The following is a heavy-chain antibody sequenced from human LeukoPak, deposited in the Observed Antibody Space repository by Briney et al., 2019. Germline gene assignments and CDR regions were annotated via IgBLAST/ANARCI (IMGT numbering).Heavy chain of an antibody. Sequence: GGSLRLSCAASGFTFSSYAMSWVRQAPGKGPEWVSAISGSGGSTYYADSVKGRFTISRDNSKNTLYLQMNSLRAEDTAVYYCAKDINWNDGFDYWGQGTLVTVSS. V-gene: IGHV3-23*01. CDR1: GFTFSSYA. D-gene: IGHD1-1*01. J-gene: IGHJ4*02. CDR2: ISGSGGST. CDR3: AKDINWNDGFDY.